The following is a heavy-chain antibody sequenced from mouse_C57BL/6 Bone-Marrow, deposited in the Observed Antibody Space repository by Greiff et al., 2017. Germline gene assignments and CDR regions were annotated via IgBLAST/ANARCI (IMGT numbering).Heavy chain of an antibody. J-gene: IGHJ2*01. D-gene: IGHD4-1*01. CDR1: GYTFTSYW. CDR2: IDPSDSYT. CDR3: ARREERSGNIDY. Sequence: QVQLQQPGAELVKPGASVKLSCKASGYTFTSYWMQWVKQRPGQGLEWIGEIDPSDSYTNYNQKFKGKATLTVDTSSSTAYMQLSSLTSEDSAVYYCARREERSGNIDYWGQGTTLTVSS. V-gene: IGHV1-50*01.